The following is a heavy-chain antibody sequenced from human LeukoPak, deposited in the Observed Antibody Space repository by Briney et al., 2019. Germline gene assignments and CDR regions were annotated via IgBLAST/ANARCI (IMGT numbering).Heavy chain of an antibody. D-gene: IGHD4-17*01. CDR2: IKQDGSEK. V-gene: IGHV3-7*05. J-gene: IGHJ1*01. Sequence: PGGSLRLSCAASGFTFSRSWMNWVRQAPGKGLEWVANIKQDGSEKYYVDSVKGRFTISRDNAKNSLYLQMNSLRAEDTAVYYCATYGDYALFDLQHWGQGSLVTVSS. CDR3: ATYGDYALFDLQH. CDR1: GFTFSRSW.